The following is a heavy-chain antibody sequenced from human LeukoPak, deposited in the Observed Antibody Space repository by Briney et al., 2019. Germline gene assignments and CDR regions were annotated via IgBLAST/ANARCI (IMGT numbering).Heavy chain of an antibody. J-gene: IGHJ5*02. CDR3: TKSDWFDP. CDR1: GFTFSSYW. CDR2: IKNDGSST. Sequence: GGSLRPSCAASGFTFSSYWMHWVRQAPGKGLVWVSRIKNDGSSTSYADSVKGRFTISRDNAKNTLYLQINSLRVEDTAMYYCTKSDWFDPWGQGTLVIVSS. V-gene: IGHV3-74*01.